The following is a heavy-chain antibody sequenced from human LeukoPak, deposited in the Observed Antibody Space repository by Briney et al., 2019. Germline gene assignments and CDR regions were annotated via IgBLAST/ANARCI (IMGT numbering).Heavy chain of an antibody. J-gene: IGHJ6*03. CDR3: AREVFHYYYYYMDV. CDR1: SGSISSTSYY. CDR2: IFYSGTT. Sequence: SETLSLTCTVSSGSISSTSYYWGWIRQPPGKGLECIGSIFYSGTTYYNPSLKSRVTISVDTSKNQFSLKLSSVTAADTAVYYCAREVFHYYYYYMDVWGKGTTVTISS. D-gene: IGHD1-14*01. V-gene: IGHV4-39*07.